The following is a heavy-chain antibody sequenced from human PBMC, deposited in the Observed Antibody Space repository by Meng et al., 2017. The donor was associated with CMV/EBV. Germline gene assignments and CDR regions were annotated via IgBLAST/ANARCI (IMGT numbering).Heavy chain of an antibody. Sequence: SGPTLVKPTQTLTLTCTFSGFSLSTSGMRVSWIRQPPGKALEWLARIDWDDGKFYSTSLKTRLTISKDTSKNQVVLTMTNMDPVDTATYYCAKEVVRGENWFDPWGQGTLVTVSS. V-gene: IGHV2-70D*14. D-gene: IGHD3-10*01. J-gene: IGHJ5*02. CDR1: GFSLSTSGMR. CDR3: AKEVVRGENWFDP. CDR2: IDWDDGK.